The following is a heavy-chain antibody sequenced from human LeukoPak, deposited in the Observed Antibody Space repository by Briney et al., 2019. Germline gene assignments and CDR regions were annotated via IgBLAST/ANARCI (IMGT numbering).Heavy chain of an antibody. J-gene: IGHJ4*02. CDR1: GITLSNYG. D-gene: IGHD2-21*01. CDR2: TSGSGGST. CDR3: AKRGVVIRVILVGFHREAYYFDS. Sequence: GGSLRLSCAVSGITLSNYGMSWVRHAPGEGLEWVAGTSGSGGSTNYADSVKGRFTISRDNPTNTLFLQMNSLRAEDTAVYFCAKRGVVIRVILVGFHREAYYFDSWGQGALVTVSS. V-gene: IGHV3-23*01.